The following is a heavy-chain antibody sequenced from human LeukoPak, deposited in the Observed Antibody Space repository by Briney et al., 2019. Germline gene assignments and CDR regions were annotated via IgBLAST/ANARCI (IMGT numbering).Heavy chain of an antibody. D-gene: IGHD6-19*01. J-gene: IGHJ4*02. CDR1: GGSISGYY. CDR2: ISHSGLT. CDR3: ARHRAIAGPFDH. Sequence: SETLALTCTVSGGSISGYYCSWFRLPPGKGLGWIGQISHSGLTKYNPALKSRLTISVDTSKNQISVNLISVTAADTAFYYCARHRAIAGPFDHWGQGALATVSP. V-gene: IGHV4-59*08.